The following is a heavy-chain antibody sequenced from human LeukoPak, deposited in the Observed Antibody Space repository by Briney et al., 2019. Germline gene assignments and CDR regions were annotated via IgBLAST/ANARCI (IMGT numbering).Heavy chain of an antibody. V-gene: IGHV3-23*01. Sequence: PGASLRLSCAASGFTFSNYAMSWVRQAPGKGLEWVSAISGSGGSTYYADSVKGRFTISRDNSKNTLYLQMNSLRAEDTAVYYCAKDLKPSMTTVTTVDYWGQGTLVTVSP. CDR3: AKDLKPSMTTVTTVDY. CDR2: ISGSGGST. CDR1: GFTFSNYA. D-gene: IGHD4-17*01. J-gene: IGHJ4*02.